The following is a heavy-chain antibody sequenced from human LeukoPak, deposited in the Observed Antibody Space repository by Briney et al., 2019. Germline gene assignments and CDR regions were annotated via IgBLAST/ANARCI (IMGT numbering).Heavy chain of an antibody. CDR3: XXXXXXGDAYCGGDCRGWFDP. Sequence: SETLSLTCTVSGGSISSSSYYWGWIRQPPGKGLEWIGSIYYSENTYYNPSLKSRVTMSIDTSKNQFSLKLSSVTAADTAIYYXXXXXXXGDAYCGGDCRGWFDPWGQGTLVTVSS. V-gene: IGHV4-39*07. CDR2: IYYSENT. CDR1: GGSISSSSYY. D-gene: IGHD2-21*02. J-gene: IGHJ5*02.